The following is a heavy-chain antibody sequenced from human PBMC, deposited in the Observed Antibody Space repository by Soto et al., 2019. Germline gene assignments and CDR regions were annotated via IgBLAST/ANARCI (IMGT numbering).Heavy chain of an antibody. J-gene: IGHJ4*02. D-gene: IGHD2-21*01. V-gene: IGHV3-7*04. CDR1: GFTFSSNW. CDR2: IKQDGSEE. Sequence: GGSLRLSCAAAGFTFSSNWMSWVRQAPGKGLEWVANIKQDGSEEYYVDSVKGRFIISRDNAKNSVYLQMNSLRAEDTAVYYCVRGVRFQTKVYYFDSRGQGTLVTVSS. CDR3: VRGVRFQTKVYYFDS.